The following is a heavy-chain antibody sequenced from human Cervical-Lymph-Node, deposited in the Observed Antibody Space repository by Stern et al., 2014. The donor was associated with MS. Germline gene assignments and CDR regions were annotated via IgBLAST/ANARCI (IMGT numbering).Heavy chain of an antibody. CDR2: ISYDGSNA. CDR1: GFSFSSYG. CDR3: AKDRGMIVVVTYSLDS. V-gene: IGHV3-30*18. J-gene: IGHJ4*02. D-gene: IGHD3-22*01. Sequence: VHLVESGGIVVQPGRSLRLSCVASGFSFSSYGMHWVRKAPGKGLEWEAVISYDGSNAYYEDSVKCRFTISRYNSKNSLYLQLNSLRAEDTAVYFCAKDRGMIVVVTYSLDSWGQGTLVTVSS.